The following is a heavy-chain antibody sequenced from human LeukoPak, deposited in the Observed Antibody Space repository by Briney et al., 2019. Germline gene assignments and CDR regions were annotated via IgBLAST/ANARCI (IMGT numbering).Heavy chain of an antibody. V-gene: IGHV3-23*01. J-gene: IGHJ4*02. D-gene: IGHD3-22*01. CDR2: ISGSGDST. CDR3: AMDRGRYYDRRGFCWGYYFDS. CDR1: RFTFSTYP. Sequence: GGSLRLSSAASRFTFSTYPVNWVPQAPGKGLEWVSTISGSGDSTYHADSVKVRFTISRDNSKDTLYLQMSSVRVDDTGVYYCAMDRGRYYDRRGFCWGYYFDSWGQGILVTVST.